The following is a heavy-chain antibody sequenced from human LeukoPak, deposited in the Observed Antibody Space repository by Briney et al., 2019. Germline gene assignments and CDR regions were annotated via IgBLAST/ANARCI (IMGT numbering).Heavy chain of an antibody. CDR2: FYDTRSP. V-gene: IGHV4-59*01. J-gene: IGHJ4*02. CDR1: GGSISLYY. CDR3: ARGRGSLTY. D-gene: IGHD3-10*01. Sequence: SETLSLTCTVSGGSISLYYWSWIRQPPGRGLEWIGYFYDTRSPKYNPSLERRVTISVDMSRNQFSLNLTSVTTADTAVYYCARGRGSLTYWGQGTLATVSS.